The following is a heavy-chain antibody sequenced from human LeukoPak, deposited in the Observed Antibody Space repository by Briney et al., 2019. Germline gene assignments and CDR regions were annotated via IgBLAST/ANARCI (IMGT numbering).Heavy chain of an antibody. CDR1: GFTVSSNY. V-gene: IGHV3-53*01. CDR3: ASRSAGDYVNTFDI. Sequence: GGSLRLSCAASGFTVSSNYMTWVRQAPGKGLEWVSVIYSGGRTYYADSVKGRYTISRDNSKNTLYLDMNSLRAEDTAVYYCASRSAGDYVNTFDIWGQGAMVTVSS. J-gene: IGHJ3*02. CDR2: IYSGGRT. D-gene: IGHD4-17*01.